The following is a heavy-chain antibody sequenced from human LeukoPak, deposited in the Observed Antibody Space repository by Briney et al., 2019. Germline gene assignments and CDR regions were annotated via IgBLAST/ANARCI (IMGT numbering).Heavy chain of an antibody. D-gene: IGHD3-22*01. CDR1: GGTFSSYA. Sequence: EASVKVSCKASGGTFSSYAISWVRQAPGQGLEWMGIINPSGGSTSYAQKFQGRVTMTRDTSTSTVYMELSSLRSEDTAVYYCARGGHLYDSSGLLWGQGTLVTVSS. V-gene: IGHV1-46*01. CDR2: INPSGGST. CDR3: ARGGHLYDSSGLL. J-gene: IGHJ4*02.